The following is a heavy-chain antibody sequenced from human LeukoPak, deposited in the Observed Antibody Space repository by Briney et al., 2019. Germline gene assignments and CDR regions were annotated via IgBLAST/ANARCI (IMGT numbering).Heavy chain of an antibody. CDR3: ARGQGSDNWFDP. CDR1: RGTFRSYA. Sequence: SVKASRKASRGTFRSYAISWVGQPPGQGLEWMGSIIPIFCTANYAQKFQGRVTITTDESTSTAYMEVSSLRSEDTAVYYCARGQGSDNWFDPWGQGTLVTVPS. CDR2: IIPIFCTA. J-gene: IGHJ5*02. V-gene: IGHV1-69*05.